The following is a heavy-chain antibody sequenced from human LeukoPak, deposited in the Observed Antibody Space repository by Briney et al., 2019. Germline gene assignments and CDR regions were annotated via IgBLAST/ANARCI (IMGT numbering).Heavy chain of an antibody. D-gene: IGHD3-22*01. Sequence: PWGSLSLTCSASGFTFSSCAKSWVRQAPGKGLEWVSGISGSGGSTYYADSVKGRFTISRDNSKNTLYLQMNSLRAEDTAVYYCAKDFRESVVVRSIDYWGQGTLVTVSS. CDR3: AKDFRESVVVRSIDY. CDR2: ISGSGGST. J-gene: IGHJ4*02. CDR1: GFTFSSCA. V-gene: IGHV3-23*01.